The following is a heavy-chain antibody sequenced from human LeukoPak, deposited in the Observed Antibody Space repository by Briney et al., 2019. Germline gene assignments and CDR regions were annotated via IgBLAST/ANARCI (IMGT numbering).Heavy chain of an antibody. Sequence: ASVKVSCKASGYTFTTYYMHWVRQAPGQGLEWMGIVNPSGDNTTHAQKFQGRVTMTKDTSTSAVHMELSSLRSEDTAVYYCARGSSYINPPDYWGQGTLVTVS. D-gene: IGHD4-11*01. J-gene: IGHJ4*02. V-gene: IGHV1-46*01. CDR3: ARGSSYINPPDY. CDR1: GYTFTTYY. CDR2: VNPSGDNT.